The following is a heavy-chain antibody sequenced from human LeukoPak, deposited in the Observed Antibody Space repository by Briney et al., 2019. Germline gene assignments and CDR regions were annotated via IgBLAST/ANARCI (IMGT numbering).Heavy chain of an antibody. D-gene: IGHD5-12*01. CDR2: ISSTGSTI. V-gene: IGHV3-11*01. J-gene: IGHJ4*02. CDR3: ARARGPGNRGYENGFAY. CDR1: GFTFSDHY. Sequence: GGSLSLSCAASGFTFSDHYIDWGRQAPGKGLGWLSHISSTGSTIYYADSVKGRFSTSRDNGRNSLHLQMNNLRVEDTAIYYCARARGPGNRGYENGFAYWGQGSLVTVSS.